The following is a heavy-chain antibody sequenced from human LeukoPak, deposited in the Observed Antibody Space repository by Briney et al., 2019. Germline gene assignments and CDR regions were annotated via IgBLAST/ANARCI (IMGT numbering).Heavy chain of an antibody. V-gene: IGHV4-39*07. Sequence: SETLSLTCTVSGGSISSSSYYWGWIRQPPGKGLEWIGSIYYSGSTYYNPSLKSRVTISVDTSKNQFSLKLSSVTAADTAVYYCARVNSGYLRSYFEYWGQGTLDTVSS. CDR1: GGSISSSSYY. J-gene: IGHJ4*02. CDR2: IYYSGST. D-gene: IGHD5-12*01. CDR3: ARVNSGYLRSYFEY.